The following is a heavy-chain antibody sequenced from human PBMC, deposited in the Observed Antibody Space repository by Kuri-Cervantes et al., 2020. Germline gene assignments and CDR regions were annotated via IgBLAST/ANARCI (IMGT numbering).Heavy chain of an antibody. D-gene: IGHD3-3*02. J-gene: IGHJ5*02. Sequence: SETLSLTCAVYGGSFSGYYWSWIRQPPGKGLEWIGEINHSGSTNYNPSLKSRVTISVDTSKNQFSLRLSSVTAADTAVYFCAREFRGISHHWGQGTLVTVSS. V-gene: IGHV4-34*01. CDR3: AREFRGISHH. CDR1: GGSFSGYY. CDR2: INHSGST.